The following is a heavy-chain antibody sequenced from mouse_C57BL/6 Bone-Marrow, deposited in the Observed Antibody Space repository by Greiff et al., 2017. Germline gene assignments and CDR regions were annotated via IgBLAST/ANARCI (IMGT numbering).Heavy chain of an antibody. V-gene: IGHV1-19*01. CDR3: ARPYYYGSSSYFDY. Sequence: EVKLQESGPVLVKPGASVKMSCKASGYTFTDYYMNWVKQSHGKSLEWIGVINPYNGGTSYNQKFKGKATLTVDKSSSTAYMELNSLTSEDSAVYYCARPYYYGSSSYFDYWGQGTTLTVSS. D-gene: IGHD1-1*01. CDR1: GYTFTDYY. J-gene: IGHJ2*01. CDR2: INPYNGGT.